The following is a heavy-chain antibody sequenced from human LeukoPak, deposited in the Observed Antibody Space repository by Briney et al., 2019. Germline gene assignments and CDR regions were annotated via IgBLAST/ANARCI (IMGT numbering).Heavy chain of an antibody. CDR1: GYSFTSYW. J-gene: IGHJ4*02. Sequence: GESLKISCKGSGYSFTSYWIGWVRQMPGKGLEWMGIIYPGDSDTRYSPSFQGQVTISADKSISTAYLQWSSLKASDTDMYYCARWGRIRIAVAGTNYFDYWGQGTLVTVSS. CDR2: IYPGDSDT. V-gene: IGHV5-51*01. CDR3: ARWGRIRIAVAGTNYFDY. D-gene: IGHD6-19*01.